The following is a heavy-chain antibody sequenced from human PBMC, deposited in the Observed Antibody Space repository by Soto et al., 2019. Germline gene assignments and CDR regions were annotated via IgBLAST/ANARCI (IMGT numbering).Heavy chain of an antibody. J-gene: IGHJ4*02. Sequence: SVKVSCKASGGTFSSYAISWVRQAPGQGLEWMGGIIPIFVTANYAQKFQGRVTITADESTSTAYMELSSLRSEDTAVYYCARSVEYCTNGVCYSFDYWGQGTLVTVSS. CDR3: ARSVEYCTNGVCYSFDY. CDR2: IIPIFVTA. CDR1: GGTFSSYA. V-gene: IGHV1-69*13. D-gene: IGHD2-8*01.